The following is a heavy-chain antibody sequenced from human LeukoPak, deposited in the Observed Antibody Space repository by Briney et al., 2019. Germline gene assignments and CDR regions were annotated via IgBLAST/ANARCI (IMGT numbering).Heavy chain of an antibody. D-gene: IGHD3-16*02. Sequence: SGGSLRLSCAASGFTFSSYWMHWVRQAPGKGLVWVSRINSDGSSTSYADSVKGRFTISRDNAKNTLYLQMNSLRAEDTAVYYCARGDPIYDYIWGSYRPPDYWGQGTLVTVSS. CDR2: INSDGSST. CDR3: ARGDPIYDYIWGSYRPPDY. CDR1: GFTFSSYW. V-gene: IGHV3-74*01. J-gene: IGHJ4*02.